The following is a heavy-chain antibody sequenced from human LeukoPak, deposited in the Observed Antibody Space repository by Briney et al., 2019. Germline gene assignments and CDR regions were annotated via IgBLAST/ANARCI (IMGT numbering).Heavy chain of an antibody. V-gene: IGHV3-21*01. CDR1: GFTFSSYS. CDR2: ISSSSSYI. Sequence: GGSVRLSCAASGFTFSSYSMNWVRQAPGKGLEGVSSISSSSSYIYYADSVKGRFTISRDNAKNSLYLQINSLRAEDTAVYYCARGDYYGSGTPGYWGQGTLVTVSS. CDR3: ARGDYYGSGTPGY. J-gene: IGHJ4*02. D-gene: IGHD3-10*01.